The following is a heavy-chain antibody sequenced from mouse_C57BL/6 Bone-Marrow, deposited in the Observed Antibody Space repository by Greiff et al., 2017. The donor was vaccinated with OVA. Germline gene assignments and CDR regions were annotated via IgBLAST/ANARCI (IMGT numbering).Heavy chain of an antibody. J-gene: IGHJ4*01. D-gene: IGHD3-2*02. V-gene: IGHV1-26*01. CDR2: INPNNGGT. CDR3: ARAETAQATFAMDY. CDR1: GYTFTDYY. Sequence: VQLQQSGPELVKPGASVKISCKASGYTFTDYYMNWVKQSHGKSLEWIGDINPNNGGTSYNQKFKGKATLTVDKSSSTAYMELRSLTSEDSAVYYCARAETAQATFAMDYWGQGTSVTVSS.